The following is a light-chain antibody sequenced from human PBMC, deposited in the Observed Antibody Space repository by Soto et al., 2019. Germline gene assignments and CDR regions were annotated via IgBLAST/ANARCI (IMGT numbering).Light chain of an antibody. J-gene: IGLJ2*01. CDR2: DVS. V-gene: IGLV2-14*01. CDR3: SSYTFSSTLV. CDR1: SSDVGGYNY. Sequence: QSALTQPASVSGSPGQSITISCTGTSSDVGGYNYVSWYQQHPGKAPKLVIYDVSNRPSGVSNRFSGSKSGNTASLTISGLQAEDEADYYCSSYTFSSTLVFGGGTKLTVL.